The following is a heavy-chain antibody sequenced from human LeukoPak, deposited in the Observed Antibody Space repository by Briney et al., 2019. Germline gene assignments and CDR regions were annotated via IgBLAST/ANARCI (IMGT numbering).Heavy chain of an antibody. CDR3: VRDYRYAGHESVY. CDR2: IRSKSNGVTT. CDR1: GFTFADYA. D-gene: IGHD5-12*01. J-gene: IGHJ4*02. V-gene: IGHV3-49*03. Sequence: GGSLRLSCTISGFTFADYAMSWFRQAPGKGLEWVGFIRSKSNGVTTHYAASVEGRFTISRDDSNSIANLQMNSLKTKDTAVYYCVRDYRYAGHESVYWGQGTLVTVSS.